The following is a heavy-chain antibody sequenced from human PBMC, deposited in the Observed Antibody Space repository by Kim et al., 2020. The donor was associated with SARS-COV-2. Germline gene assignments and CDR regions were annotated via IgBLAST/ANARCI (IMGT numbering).Heavy chain of an antibody. Sequence: NPSLTSRVTISVDTSKNQFSLKLSSVTAADTAVYYCARRLVPAERGWFDPWGQGTLVTVSS. J-gene: IGHJ5*02. D-gene: IGHD2-2*01. V-gene: IGHV4-34*01. CDR3: ARRLVPAERGWFDP.